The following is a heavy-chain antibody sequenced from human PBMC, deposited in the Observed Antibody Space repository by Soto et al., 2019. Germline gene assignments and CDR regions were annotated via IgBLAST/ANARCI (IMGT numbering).Heavy chain of an antibody. D-gene: IGHD3-16*01. Sequence: SETLSLTCTVSGDSLNAGTNYWNWVRQPPGKDLEWIGYIYDGGTTKYNLSLKSRVTISQDTYKNQFSLEIRSVVPSDTAVYYCVGDWGPYWFDPWGQGILVTVS. V-gene: IGHV4-61*01. CDR1: GDSLNAGTNY. J-gene: IGHJ5*02. CDR2: IYDGGTT. CDR3: VGDWGPYWFDP.